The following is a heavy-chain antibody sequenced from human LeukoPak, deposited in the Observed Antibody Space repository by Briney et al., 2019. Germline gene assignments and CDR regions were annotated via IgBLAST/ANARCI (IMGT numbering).Heavy chain of an antibody. V-gene: IGHV3-23*01. CDR1: GFTFSSYA. CDR3: AKTPTTVTTHYYFDY. CDR2: ISGSGGST. D-gene: IGHD4-17*01. J-gene: IGHJ4*02. Sequence: PGGSLRLSCAASGFTFSSYAMSWVRQAPGKGLEWVSAISGSGGSTYYADSVKGRFTISRGNSKNTLYLQMNSLRAEDTAVYYCAKTPTTVTTHYYFDYWGQGTLVTVSS.